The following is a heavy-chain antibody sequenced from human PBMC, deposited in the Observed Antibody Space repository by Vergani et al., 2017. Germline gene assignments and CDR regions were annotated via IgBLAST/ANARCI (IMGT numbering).Heavy chain of an antibody. CDR3: AKDLLHRSGRPYYFDY. CDR1: GFTFSSDD. V-gene: IGHV3-13*04. CDR2: IGTAGDT. J-gene: IGHJ4*02. Sequence: EVQLVESGGGLVQPGGSLRLSCAASGFTFSSDDMHWVRQATGKGLEWVSAIGTAGDTYYPGSVKGRFTISRENAKNSLYLQMNSLRAEDTAVYYCAKDLLHRSGRPYYFDYWGQGTLVTVSS.